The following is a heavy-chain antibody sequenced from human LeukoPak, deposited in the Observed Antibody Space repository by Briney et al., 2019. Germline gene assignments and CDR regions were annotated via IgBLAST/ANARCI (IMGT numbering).Heavy chain of an antibody. D-gene: IGHD6-6*01. CDR2: ISYDGSNK. CDR1: GFSLSSYA. V-gene: IGHV3-30*04. Sequence: PGGSLRLSCAASGFSLSSYAMHWVRQAPGKGLEWVAVISYDGSNKDYADSVKGRFTISRDNSKNTLYLQMNSLRAEDTAVYYCARIIAARRYFDYWGQGTLVTVSS. J-gene: IGHJ4*02. CDR3: ARIIAARRYFDY.